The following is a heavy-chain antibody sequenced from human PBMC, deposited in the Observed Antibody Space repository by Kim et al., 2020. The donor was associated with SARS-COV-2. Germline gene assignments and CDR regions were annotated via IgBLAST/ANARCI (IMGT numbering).Heavy chain of an antibody. V-gene: IGHV3-66*02. Sequence: GGSLRLSCAASGFTVSSNYMSWVRQAPGKGLEWVSVIYSGGSTYYADSVKGRFTISRDNSKNTLYLQMNSLRAEDTAVYYCARAIAAVTRGFDYWGQGTLVTVSS. D-gene: IGHD6-13*01. J-gene: IGHJ4*02. CDR1: GFTVSSNY. CDR2: IYSGGST. CDR3: ARAIAAVTRGFDY.